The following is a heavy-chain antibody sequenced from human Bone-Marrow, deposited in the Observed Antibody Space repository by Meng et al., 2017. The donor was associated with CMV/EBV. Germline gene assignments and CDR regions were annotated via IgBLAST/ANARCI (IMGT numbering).Heavy chain of an antibody. CDR2: MNPNSGNT. Sequence: ASVKVSCKASGYTFTSYDINWVRQATGQGLEWMGWMNPNSGNTGYAQKFQGRVTMTRNTSISTDYMELSSLRSEDTAVYYCARGKNYDCWSGYYTGYYYYGMDVWGQGTTVTVSS. CDR1: GYTFTSYD. V-gene: IGHV1-8*01. J-gene: IGHJ6*02. D-gene: IGHD3-3*01. CDR3: ARGKNYDCWSGYYTGYYYYGMDV.